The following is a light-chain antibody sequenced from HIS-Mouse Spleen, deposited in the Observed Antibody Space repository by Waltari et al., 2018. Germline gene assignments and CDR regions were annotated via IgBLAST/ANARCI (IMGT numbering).Light chain of an antibody. J-gene: IGLJ3*02. Sequence: ISCTGTSSDVGSYNLVSWYQQHPGKAPQLMIYEGSKRPSGVSNRFPGSKSGNTASLTISGLQAEDEADYYCCSYAGSSTWVFGGGTKLTVL. CDR2: EGS. V-gene: IGLV2-23*01. CDR1: SSDVGSYNL. CDR3: CSYAGSSTWV.